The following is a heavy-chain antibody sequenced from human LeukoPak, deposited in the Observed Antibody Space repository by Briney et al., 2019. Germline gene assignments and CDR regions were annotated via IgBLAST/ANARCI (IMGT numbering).Heavy chain of an antibody. CDR2: IKHDGTEK. Sequence: PGGSLPLSCAASGFLFSHYWMTWVRQAPGKGLEWVANIKHDGTEKYYVDSVKGRFTIFRDNAKNSLYLQMNSLRGEDTAVYYCARGGGSDYWGQGTLVTVSS. CDR1: GFLFSHYW. V-gene: IGHV3-7*01. CDR3: ARGGGSDY. D-gene: IGHD3-3*01. J-gene: IGHJ4*02.